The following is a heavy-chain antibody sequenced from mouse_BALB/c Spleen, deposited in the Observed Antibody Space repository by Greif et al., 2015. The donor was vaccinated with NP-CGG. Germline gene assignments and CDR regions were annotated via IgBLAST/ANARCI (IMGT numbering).Heavy chain of an antibody. CDR2: INPSNGRT. CDR1: GYTFTSYW. D-gene: IGHD3-1*01. V-gene: IGHV1S81*02. CDR3: ARGSSGYAMDY. Sequence: QVQLQQSGAELVKPGASVKLSCKASGYTFTSYWMHWVKQRPGQGLEWIGEINPSNGRTNYNEKFKSKATLTVDKSSSTAYMQLSSLTSEDSAVYYCARGSSGYAMDYWGQGTSVTVSS. J-gene: IGHJ4*01.